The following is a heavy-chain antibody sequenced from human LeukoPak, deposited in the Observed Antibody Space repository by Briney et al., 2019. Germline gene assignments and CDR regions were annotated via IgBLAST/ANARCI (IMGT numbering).Heavy chain of an antibody. CDR2: INPNSGGT. D-gene: IGHD3-9*01. J-gene: IGHJ4*02. Sequence: GASVKVSCKTSGYTFTNFAMNWVRQAPGQGLEWMGWINPNSGGTNYAQKFQGRVTMTRDTSISTAYMELSRLRSDDTAVYYCARASYYDILTGYSGILDYWGQGTLVTVSS. CDR3: ARASYYDILTGYSGILDY. V-gene: IGHV1-2*02. CDR1: GYTFTNFA.